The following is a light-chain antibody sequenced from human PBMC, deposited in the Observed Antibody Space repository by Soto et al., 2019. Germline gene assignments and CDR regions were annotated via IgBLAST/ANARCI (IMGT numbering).Light chain of an antibody. Sequence: EIVMTQSPATLSVSPGDRATLSCRASQSVNSNLAWYQQKPGQAPRLVIYGASARATGIPARFSGSGSVTESTLTISSLQSEDFAVYYCQQYKNFWTFGQGTKVEIK. CDR3: QQYKNFWT. CDR2: GAS. V-gene: IGKV3-15*01. J-gene: IGKJ1*01. CDR1: QSVNSN.